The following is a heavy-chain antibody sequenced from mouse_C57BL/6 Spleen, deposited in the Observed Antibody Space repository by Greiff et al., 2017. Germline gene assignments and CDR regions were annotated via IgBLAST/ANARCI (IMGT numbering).Heavy chain of an antibody. CDR1: GYTFTSYW. CDR2: IYPRSGNT. D-gene: IGHD1-1*01. V-gene: IGHV1-81*01. J-gene: IGHJ2*01. Sequence: QVQLQQPGAELVKPGASVKMSCKASGYTFTSYWITWVKQRPGHGLEWIGEIYPRSGNTYYNEKFKGKATLTADKSSSTAYMELRSLTSEDSAVYFCARPHYGSSYGYFDYWGQGTTLTVSS. CDR3: ARPHYGSSYGYFDY.